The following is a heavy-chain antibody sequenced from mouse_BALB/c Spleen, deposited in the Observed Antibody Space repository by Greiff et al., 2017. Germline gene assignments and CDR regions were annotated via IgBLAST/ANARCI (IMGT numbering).Heavy chain of an antibody. D-gene: IGHD1-1*01. J-gene: IGHJ3*01. CDR3: YYGSSFAY. CDR1: GFNIKDTY. CDR2: IDPANGNT. V-gene: IGHV14-3*02. Sequence: VQLQQSGAELVKPGASVKLSCTASGFNIKDTYMHWVKQRPEQGLEWIGRIDPANGNTKYDPKFQGKATITADTSSNTAYLQLSSLTSEYTAVYYCYYGSSFAYWGQGTLVTVSA.